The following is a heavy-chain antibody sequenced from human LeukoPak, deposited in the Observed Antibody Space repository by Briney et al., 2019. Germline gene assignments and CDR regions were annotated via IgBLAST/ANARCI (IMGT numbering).Heavy chain of an antibody. J-gene: IGHJ4*02. D-gene: IGHD1-26*01. CDR2: IHKAGTES. CDR1: GFTFTVYW. CDR3: ARVGTWELQRVFDY. V-gene: IGHV3-7*01. Sequence: GGSLRLSCAASGFTFTVYWMTWVRQVPGKGLEWVANIHKAGTESYYVDSVKGRFAISRDNAKNSLYLQLSSLRVDDTAVYYCARVGTWELQRVFDYWGQGTLVTVSS.